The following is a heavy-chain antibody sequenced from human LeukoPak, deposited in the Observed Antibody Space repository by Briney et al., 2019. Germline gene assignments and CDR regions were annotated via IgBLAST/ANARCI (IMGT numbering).Heavy chain of an antibody. Sequence: SVKVSCKASGGTFSSYAISWVRQAPGRGLEWMGGIIPIFGTANYAQKFQGRVTITADESTSTAYMELSSLRSGDTAVYYCARAWCSGGSCYVGIDAFDIWGQGTMVTVSS. J-gene: IGHJ3*02. CDR2: IIPIFGTA. D-gene: IGHD2-15*01. CDR1: GGTFSSYA. V-gene: IGHV1-69*13. CDR3: ARAWCSGGSCYVGIDAFDI.